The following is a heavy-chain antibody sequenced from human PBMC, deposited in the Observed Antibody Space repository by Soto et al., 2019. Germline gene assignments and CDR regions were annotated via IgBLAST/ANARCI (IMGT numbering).Heavy chain of an antibody. D-gene: IGHD3-10*01. CDR3: AREGSGSYYYYGMDV. Sequence: SETLSLTCAVYGGSFSGYYWSWIRQPPGKGLEWIGEINHSGSTNYNPSLKSRVTISVDTSKNQFSLKLSSVTAADTAVYYCAREGSGSYYYYGMDVWGQGTTVTVSS. CDR2: INHSGST. CDR1: GGSFSGYY. J-gene: IGHJ6*02. V-gene: IGHV4-34*01.